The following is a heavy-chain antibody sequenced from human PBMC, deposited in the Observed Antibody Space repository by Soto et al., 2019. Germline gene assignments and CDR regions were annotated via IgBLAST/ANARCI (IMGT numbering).Heavy chain of an antibody. CDR2: IYYSGST. CDR3: ARHQGDFWSGYYPEFDY. D-gene: IGHD3-3*01. Sequence: SETLSLTCTVSGGSISSSSYYWGWIRQPPGKGLEWIGSIYYSGSTYYNPSLKSRVTISVDTSKNQFSLKLSSVTAADTAVYYCARHQGDFWSGYYPEFDYWGQGTLVTVSS. CDR1: GGSISSSSYY. J-gene: IGHJ4*02. V-gene: IGHV4-39*01.